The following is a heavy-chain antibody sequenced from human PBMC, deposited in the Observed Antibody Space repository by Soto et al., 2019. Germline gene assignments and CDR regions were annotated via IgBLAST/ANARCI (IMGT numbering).Heavy chain of an antibody. D-gene: IGHD4-17*01. V-gene: IGHV4-34*01. J-gene: IGHJ4*02. CDR2: INHSGST. Sequence: SETLSLTCAVYGGSFSGYYWSWIRQPPGKGLEWIGEINHSGSTNYNPSLKSRVTISVDTSKNQFSLKLSSVTAADTAVYYCAAQLDYGPGYWGQGTLVTVSS. CDR3: AAQLDYGPGY. CDR1: GGSFSGYY.